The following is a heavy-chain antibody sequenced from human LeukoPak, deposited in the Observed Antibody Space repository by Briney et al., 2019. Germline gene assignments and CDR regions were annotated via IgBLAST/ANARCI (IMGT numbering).Heavy chain of an antibody. CDR3: ASTVEMATRGPFDY. CDR1: GFTFSSYS. Sequence: GGSLRLSCAASGFTFSSYSMNWVRQAPGKGLEWVSSISSSSSYIYYADSVKGRFTISRDNAKNSLYLQMNSLRAEDTAVYYCASTVEMATRGPFDYWGQGTLVTVSS. D-gene: IGHD5-24*01. V-gene: IGHV3-21*01. CDR2: ISSSSSYI. J-gene: IGHJ4*02.